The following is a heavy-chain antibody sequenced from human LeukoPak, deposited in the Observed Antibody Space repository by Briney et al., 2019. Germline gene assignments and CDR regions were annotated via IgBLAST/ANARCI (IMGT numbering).Heavy chain of an antibody. CDR3: ARHLYSSGWYSEGFDY. D-gene: IGHD6-19*01. CDR2: INHSGST. Sequence: SETLSLTCAVYGGSFSGYYWSWIRQPPGKGLEWIGEINHSGSTNYNPSIKSRVTISVDTSKNQFSLKLSSVTAADTAVYYCARHLYSSGWYSEGFDYWGQGTLVTVSS. J-gene: IGHJ4*02. V-gene: IGHV4-34*01. CDR1: GGSFSGYY.